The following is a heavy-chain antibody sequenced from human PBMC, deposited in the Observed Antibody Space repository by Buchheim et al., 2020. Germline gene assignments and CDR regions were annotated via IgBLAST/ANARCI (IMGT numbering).Heavy chain of an antibody. Sequence: QLQLQESGPGLVKPSETLSLTCTVSGGSISSSSYYWGWIRQPPGKGLEWIGSIYYSGSTYYNPSLKSRVTISVDTSKNQFSLKLSPVTAADTAVYYCASYGAYYYDSSGYYDYWGQGTL. J-gene: IGHJ4*02. CDR1: GGSISSSSYY. CDR2: IYYSGST. CDR3: ASYGAYYYDSSGYYDY. V-gene: IGHV4-39*07. D-gene: IGHD3-22*01.